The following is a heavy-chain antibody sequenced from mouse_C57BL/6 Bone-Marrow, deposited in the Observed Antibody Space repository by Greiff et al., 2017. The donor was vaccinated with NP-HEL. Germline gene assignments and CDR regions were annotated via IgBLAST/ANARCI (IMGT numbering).Heavy chain of an antibody. D-gene: IGHD1-1*01. J-gene: IGHJ4*01. CDR3: ARVFYYGYAMDY. V-gene: IGHV5-4*01. CDR2: ISDGGSYT. CDR1: GFTFSSYA. Sequence: DVQLVESGGGLVKPGGSLKLSCAASGFTFSSYAMSWVRQTPEKRLEWVATISDGGSYTYYPDNVKGRFTISRDNAKNNLYLQMSHLKSEDTAMYYCARVFYYGYAMDYWGQGTSVTVSS.